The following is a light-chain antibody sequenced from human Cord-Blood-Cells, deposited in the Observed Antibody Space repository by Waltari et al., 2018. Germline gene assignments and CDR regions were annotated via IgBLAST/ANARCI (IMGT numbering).Light chain of an antibody. J-gene: IGKJ2*01. V-gene: IGKV1-39*01. Sequence: IQMTQSPSSLSASVGDRVTITCRASQSISSYLHWYQQKPGKAPKLLNYAASSLQSGVPSRFSGSGSGTDFTLTISSLQPEDFATYYCQQSYSTPYTFGQGTKLEIK. CDR2: AAS. CDR1: QSISSY. CDR3: QQSYSTPYT.